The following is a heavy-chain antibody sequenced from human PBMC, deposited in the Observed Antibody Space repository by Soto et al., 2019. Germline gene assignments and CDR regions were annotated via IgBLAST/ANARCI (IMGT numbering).Heavy chain of an antibody. D-gene: IGHD2-15*01. CDR2: ISSGSGTI. CDR3: AMSTGGSPNWFDP. V-gene: IGHV3-48*02. Sequence: PGGSLRLSCAASGFTFSIYSMNWVRQAPGKGLEWVSYISSGSGTIYYADSVKGRFTISRDNAKNSLYLQMNSLRDGDTAVYYCAMSTGGSPNWFDPWGQGTLVTVSS. CDR1: GFTFSIYS. J-gene: IGHJ5*02.